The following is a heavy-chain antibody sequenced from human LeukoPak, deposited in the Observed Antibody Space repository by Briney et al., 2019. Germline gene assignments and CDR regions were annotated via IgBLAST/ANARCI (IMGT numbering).Heavy chain of an antibody. Sequence: ASVKVSCKASGYTFTGYYMHWVRQAPGQGLEWMGWINPNSGGTNSAQKFQGRVTMTRDTSISTAYMELSRLRFDDTAGYYCAGGGLSGQLDYWGQGTLVTVSS. CDR2: INPNSGGT. CDR1: GYTFTGYY. J-gene: IGHJ4*02. CDR3: AGGGLSGQLDY. V-gene: IGHV1-2*02. D-gene: IGHD6-19*01.